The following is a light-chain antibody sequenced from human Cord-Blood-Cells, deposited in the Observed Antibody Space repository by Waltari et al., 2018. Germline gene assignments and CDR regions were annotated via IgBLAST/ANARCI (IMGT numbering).Light chain of an antibody. V-gene: IGKV1-39*01. Sequence: DIQMTQSPSSLSASVGDRVNITCRASQSISSYLNWYQQKPGKDPKLLIYAASSLQSGVPSRFSGSGSGTDFTLTISSLQPEDFATYYCQQSYSTHYTFGQGTKLEIK. CDR3: QQSYSTHYT. CDR1: QSISSY. CDR2: AAS. J-gene: IGKJ2*01.